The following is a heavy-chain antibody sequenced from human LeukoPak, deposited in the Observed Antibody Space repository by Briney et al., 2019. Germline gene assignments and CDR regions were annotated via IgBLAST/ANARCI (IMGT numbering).Heavy chain of an antibody. CDR2: INHSGST. J-gene: IGHJ4*02. V-gene: IGHV4-34*01. D-gene: IGHD4-4*01. CDR3: ARGQGGYSNYRHFDY. Sequence: PSETLSLTCAVYGGSFSGYYWSWIRQPPGKGLEWIGEINHSGSTNYNPSLKSRVTISVDTSKNQFSLKLSSVTAADTAVYYCARGQGGYSNYRHFDYWGQGTLVTVSS. CDR1: GGSFSGYY.